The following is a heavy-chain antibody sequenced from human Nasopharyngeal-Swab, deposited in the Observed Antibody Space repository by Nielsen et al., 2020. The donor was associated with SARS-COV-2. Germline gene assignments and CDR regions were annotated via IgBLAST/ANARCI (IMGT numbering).Heavy chain of an antibody. CDR3: AHRLVGATNNWFDP. Sequence: SGPTLVKPTQNLTLTCTFSGFSLSTSGVGVGWIRQPPGKALEWLALIYWDDDKRYSPSLKSRLTITKDTSKNQVVLTMTNMDPVDTATYYCAHRLVGATNNWFDPWGQGTLVTVSS. V-gene: IGHV2-5*02. CDR2: IYWDDDK. J-gene: IGHJ5*02. D-gene: IGHD1-26*01. CDR1: GFSLSTSGVG.